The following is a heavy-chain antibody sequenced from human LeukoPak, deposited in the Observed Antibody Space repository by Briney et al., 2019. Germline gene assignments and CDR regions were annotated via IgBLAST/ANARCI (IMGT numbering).Heavy chain of an antibody. D-gene: IGHD4-17*01. J-gene: IGHJ5*02. V-gene: IGHV4-39*01. CDR2: IYYSGST. CDR3: ARNATVTTLKRAYNWFDP. CDR1: GGSISSSSYY. Sequence: RASETLSLTCTVSGGSISSSSYYWGWIRQPPGEGLEWIGSIYYSGSTHYNPSLKSRVSISVDTSKNQFSLKLSSVTAADTAVYYCARNATVTTLKRAYNWFDPWGQGTLVTVSS.